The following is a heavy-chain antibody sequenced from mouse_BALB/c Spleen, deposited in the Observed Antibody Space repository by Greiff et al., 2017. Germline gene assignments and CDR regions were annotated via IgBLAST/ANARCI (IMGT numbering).Heavy chain of an antibody. V-gene: IGHV2-6-5*01. J-gene: IGHJ2*01. Sequence: VMLVESGPGLVAPSQSLSITCTVSGFSLTDYGVSWLRQPPGKGLEWLGVRWGGGSTYYNSALKSRLSISKDNSKSQVFLKMNSLQTDDTAMYYCAKHEDITTVVDYWGQGTTLTVSS. D-gene: IGHD1-1*01. CDR3: AKHEDITTVVDY. CDR2: RWGGGST. CDR1: GFSLTDYG.